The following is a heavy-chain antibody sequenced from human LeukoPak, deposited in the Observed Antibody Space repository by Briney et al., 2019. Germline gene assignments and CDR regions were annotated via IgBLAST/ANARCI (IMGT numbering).Heavy chain of an antibody. CDR3: ATVMTGSRYFDL. V-gene: IGHV4-31*01. CDR2: IDYSGTT. D-gene: IGHD1-1*01. Sequence: SETLSLTCTVSGGSISSNKYYWSWIRQHPGKGLEWIGYIDYSGTTYYNPSLNRPVTISVDTSENQFSLTQDSVTAADTAVFYCATVMTGSRYFDLWGRGTLVTVSS. CDR1: GGSISSNKYY. J-gene: IGHJ2*01.